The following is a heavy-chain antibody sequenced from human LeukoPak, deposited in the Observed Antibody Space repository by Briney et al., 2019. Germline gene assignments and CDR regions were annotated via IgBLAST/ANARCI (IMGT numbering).Heavy chain of an antibody. D-gene: IGHD3-22*01. Sequence: SETLSLTCTVSGGSISSSSYYWSWIRQSPVKGLEWIGYIFHTGSTDYNPSLKSRVTTSVDTSKNQFSLKLSSVTAADTAVYYCARQNYDVRAYRYYGVDVWGQGTTVTVSS. CDR2: IFHTGST. V-gene: IGHV4-61*05. J-gene: IGHJ6*02. CDR1: GGSISSSSYY. CDR3: ARQNYDVRAYRYYGVDV.